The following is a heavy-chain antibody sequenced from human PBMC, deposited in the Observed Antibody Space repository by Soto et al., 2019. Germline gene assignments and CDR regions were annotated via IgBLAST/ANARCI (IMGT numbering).Heavy chain of an antibody. J-gene: IGHJ4*02. CDR1: GFSLSTSGVG. CDR3: AHKGPEDWPLDY. V-gene: IGHV2-5*02. CDR2: IYWDDSK. Sequence: QITLKESGPTLVRPTQTLTLTCAFSGFSLSTSGVGVGWIRQPPGKALEWLAVIYWDDSKHYSPSLRSRLTITKDTSKNQVVLTMTNMDPMDTGTYYCAHKGPEDWPLDYWGQGTLVTXSS. D-gene: IGHD3-9*01.